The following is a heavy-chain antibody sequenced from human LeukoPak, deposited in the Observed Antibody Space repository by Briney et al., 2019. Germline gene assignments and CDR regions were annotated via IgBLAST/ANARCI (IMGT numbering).Heavy chain of an antibody. CDR2: INPNSGGT. Sequence: ASVNVSCKASGYTFTGYYMHWVRQAPGQGGEWMGWINPNSGGTNYAQKFQGRVTVTRDTSISTAYMEMSRLRSDGTAVYYCAREIRKGQWPVFALNYWGQGTLVTVSS. V-gene: IGHV1-2*02. CDR1: GYTFTGYY. D-gene: IGHD6-19*01. J-gene: IGHJ4*02. CDR3: AREIRKGQWPVFALNY.